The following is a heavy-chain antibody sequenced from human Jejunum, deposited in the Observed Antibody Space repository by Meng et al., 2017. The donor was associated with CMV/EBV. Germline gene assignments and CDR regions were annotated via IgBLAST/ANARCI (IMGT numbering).Heavy chain of an antibody. V-gene: IGHV3-23*01. J-gene: IGHJ6*02. CDR2: ISRSGGDT. CDR3: AKESGQYQMLSYYGLDV. D-gene: IGHD2-2*01. CDR1: FTGYA. Sequence: FTGYAMTGVRQAPGKGLEWVSVISRSGGDTNYADSVKGRFTISRDNSKNTLYLEMSSLRAEDTAIYYCAKESGQYQMLSYYGLDVWGQGTTVTVSS.